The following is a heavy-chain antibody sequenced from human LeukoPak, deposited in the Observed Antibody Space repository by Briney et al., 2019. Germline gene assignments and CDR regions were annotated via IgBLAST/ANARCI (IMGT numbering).Heavy chain of an antibody. CDR1: GGTFSSYA. CDR3: ARDRAVLSDGDYSPLYYYYGMDV. Sequence: ASVKVSCKASGGTFSSYAISWVRQAPGQGLEWMGGIIPIFGIANYAQKLQGRVTMTTDTSTSTAYMELRSLRSDDTAVYYCARDRAVLSDGDYSPLYYYYGMDVWGQGTTVTVSS. V-gene: IGHV1-69*10. J-gene: IGHJ6*02. D-gene: IGHD4-17*01. CDR2: IIPIFGIA.